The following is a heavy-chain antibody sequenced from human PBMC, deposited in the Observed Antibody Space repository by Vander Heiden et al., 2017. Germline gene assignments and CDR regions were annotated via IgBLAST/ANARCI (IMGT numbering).Heavy chain of an antibody. J-gene: IGHJ4*02. V-gene: IGHV4-59*01. CDR1: GGSLSSYY. CDR2: IYYSGST. D-gene: IGHD4-17*01. CDR3: ARDKGGDHFDY. Sequence: QVQLQESGPGLSKPSETLSLTCTVSGGSLSSYYWSWIRQPPGKGLEWIGYIYYSGSTNYNPSLKSRVTISVDTSKNQFSLKLSSVTAADTAVYYCARDKGGDHFDYWGQGTLVTVSS.